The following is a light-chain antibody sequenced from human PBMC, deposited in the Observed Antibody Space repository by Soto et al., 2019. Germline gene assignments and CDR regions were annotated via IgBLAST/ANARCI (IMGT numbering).Light chain of an antibody. Sequence: QPVLTQPASVSGSPGQSITIPCTGTSSDVGGYNLVSWFQHHPGKAPKLLIYEGYKRPSGVSNRFAGSKSGNTASLTISGLQAEDEADYYCCSYAAGSTPVLFGGGTQLTVL. CDR2: EGY. CDR3: CSYAAGSTPVL. J-gene: IGLJ2*01. V-gene: IGLV2-23*01. CDR1: SSDVGGYNL.